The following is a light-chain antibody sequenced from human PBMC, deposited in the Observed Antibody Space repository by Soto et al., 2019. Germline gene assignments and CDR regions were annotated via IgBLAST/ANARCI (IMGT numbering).Light chain of an antibody. Sequence: EIVLTQSPATLSLSPGERATLSCRASQSVSRYLAWYQQKPGQAPRLLIYDASNRATGIPARFSGSGSATDFTLTISRLEPEDFAVYYCQQRSNWPITFGQGTRLEIK. CDR1: QSVSRY. CDR2: DAS. CDR3: QQRSNWPIT. V-gene: IGKV3-11*01. J-gene: IGKJ5*01.